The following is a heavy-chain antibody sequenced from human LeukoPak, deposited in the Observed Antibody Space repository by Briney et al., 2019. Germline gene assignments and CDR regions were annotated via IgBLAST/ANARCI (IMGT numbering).Heavy chain of an antibody. CDR1: GFTFSSYA. D-gene: IGHD2-15*01. CDR3: AKAWGRYCSGGSCYSYFDY. Sequence: GGSLRLSCAASGFTFSSYAMHWVCQAPGKGLEGVAVISYDGSNKYYADSVKGRFTISRDNSKNTLYLQMNSLRAEDTAVYYCAKAWGRYCSGGSCYSYFDYWGQGTLVTVSS. V-gene: IGHV3-30-3*01. J-gene: IGHJ4*02. CDR2: ISYDGSNK.